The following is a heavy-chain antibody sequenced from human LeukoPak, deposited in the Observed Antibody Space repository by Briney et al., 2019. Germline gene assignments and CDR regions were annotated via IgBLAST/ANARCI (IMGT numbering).Heavy chain of an antibody. CDR2: ISYDGSNK. J-gene: IGHJ4*02. CDR3: AKTSDYVWGSYRSPYYYFDY. D-gene: IGHD3-16*02. CDR1: GFTFSSYA. V-gene: IGHV3-30*18. Sequence: LSGGSLRLSCAASGFTFSSYAMSWVRQAPGKGLEWVAVISYDGSNKYYADSVKGRFTISRDNSKNTLYLQMNSLRAEDTAVYYCAKTSDYVWGSYRSPYYYFDYWGQGTLVTVSS.